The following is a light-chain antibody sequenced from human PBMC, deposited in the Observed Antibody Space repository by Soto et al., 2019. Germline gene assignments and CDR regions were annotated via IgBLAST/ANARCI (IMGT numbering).Light chain of an antibody. CDR2: GAS. CDR3: QQCNNWPRT. V-gene: IGKV3-15*01. CDR1: QSIRSN. J-gene: IGKJ1*01. Sequence: VMTQSPATLCVSPGEKDFPSYRASQSIRSNLAWYQQKPGQAPRLLIYGASTRATGIPARFSGSGSGTEFTLTISSLQSEDFAVYYCQQCNNWPRTFGQGTKVDIK.